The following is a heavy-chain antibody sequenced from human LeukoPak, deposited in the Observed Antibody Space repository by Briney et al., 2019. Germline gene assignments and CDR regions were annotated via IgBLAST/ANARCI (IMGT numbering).Heavy chain of an antibody. CDR3: ATRRIFGVAPPGY. V-gene: IGHV3-11*01. CDR1: GFTFSDYY. Sequence: GGSLRLSCAASGFTFSDYYMSWIRQAPGKGLEWISYISHRVSDVQYADSVKGRFTISRDNSKNTLYLQMNSLRAEDTAVYYCATRRIFGVAPPGYWGQGTLVTVSS. CDR2: ISHRVSDV. D-gene: IGHD3-3*01. J-gene: IGHJ4*02.